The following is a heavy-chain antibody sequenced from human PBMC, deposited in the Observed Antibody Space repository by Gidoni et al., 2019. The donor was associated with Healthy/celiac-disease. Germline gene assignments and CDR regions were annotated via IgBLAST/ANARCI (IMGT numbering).Heavy chain of an antibody. D-gene: IGHD1-1*01. Sequence: EVQLVESGGGLVQPGGSLRLSCAASGFPFRSYEMNWVRQAPGKGLEWVSYISSSGSTIYYADSVKGRFTISRDNAKNSLYLQMNSLRAEDTAVYYCARDLDLYYYYYMDVWGKGTTVTVSS. CDR1: GFPFRSYE. V-gene: IGHV3-48*03. CDR2: ISSSGSTI. CDR3: ARDLDLYYYYYMDV. J-gene: IGHJ6*03.